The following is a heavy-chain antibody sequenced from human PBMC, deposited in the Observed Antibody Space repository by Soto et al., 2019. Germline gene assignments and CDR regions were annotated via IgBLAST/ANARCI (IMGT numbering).Heavy chain of an antibody. V-gene: IGHV6-1*01. D-gene: IGHD1-7*01. Sequence: QVPLQQSGPGLVRPSQTLSLTCAISGDSVSSNSAAWNWIRQSPSRGLEWLGRTYYRSRWYNDYAVSVRSRITVNPDTSKNQFSLHLNSVTPEDTALYFCAGTSSLQWYYMDVWDKGTTVTVSS. J-gene: IGHJ6*03. CDR1: GDSVSSNSAA. CDR3: AGTSSLQWYYMDV. CDR2: TYYRSRWYN.